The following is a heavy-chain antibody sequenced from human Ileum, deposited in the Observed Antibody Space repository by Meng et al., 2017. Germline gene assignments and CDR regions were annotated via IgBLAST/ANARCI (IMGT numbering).Heavy chain of an antibody. CDR1: GASISSGYW. CDR2: IHHGGGT. J-gene: IGHJ5*02. Sequence: QGQLKGPGPGLVEPSGTLSLTCAVSGASISSGYWWSWVRQPPGKGLEWIGEIHHGGGTNYNPSLKSRVTISVDKSSNQYTLRLTSVTAADTAMYYCARNGAYSADPWGQGTLVTVSS. CDR3: ARNGAYSADP. D-gene: IGHD2-21*01. V-gene: IGHV4-4*02.